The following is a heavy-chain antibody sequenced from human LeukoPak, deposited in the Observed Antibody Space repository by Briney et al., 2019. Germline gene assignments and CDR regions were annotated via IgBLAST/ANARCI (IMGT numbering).Heavy chain of an antibody. CDR1: GGSISSYS. J-gene: IGHJ4*02. Sequence: PSETLSLTCTVSGGSISSYSWSWIRPPAGKGLEWIGRIYTSGSTNYNPSLKSRVTISVDKSKNQFSLILSSVTAADTAVYYCARDLGSYRHYFDYWGQGTLVTVSS. V-gene: IGHV4-4*07. CDR3: ARDLGSYRHYFDY. CDR2: IYTSGST. D-gene: IGHD1-26*01.